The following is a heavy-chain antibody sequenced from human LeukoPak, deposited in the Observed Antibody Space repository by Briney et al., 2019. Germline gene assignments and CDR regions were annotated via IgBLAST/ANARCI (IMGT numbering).Heavy chain of an antibody. CDR3: ARDRLHYGEYEKTFDY. Sequence: GGSLRLSCAASGFTFSIHGMNWVRQAPGKGLEWVSGIGASGSHTYFADSVKGRFSISRDNSKNTVYLQMNSLRAEDTAVYYCARDRLHYGEYEKTFDYWGQGTLVTVSS. CDR1: GFTFSIHG. V-gene: IGHV3-23*01. J-gene: IGHJ4*02. CDR2: IGASGSHT. D-gene: IGHD4-17*01.